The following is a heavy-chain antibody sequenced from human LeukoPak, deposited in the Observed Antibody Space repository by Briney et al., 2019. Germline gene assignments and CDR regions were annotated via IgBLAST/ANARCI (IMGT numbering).Heavy chain of an antibody. CDR1: GYTFTGYY. D-gene: IGHD3-22*01. V-gene: IGHV1-2*06. CDR2: INPNSGGT. CDR3: ARDYYDSRHSWFDP. Sequence: GASVKVSCKASGYTFTGYYMHWVRQAPGQGLEWMGRINPNSGGTNYAQKFQGRVTMTRDTSISTAYMELSRLRSDDTAVYYCARDYYDSRHSWFDPWGQGTLVTVTS. J-gene: IGHJ5*02.